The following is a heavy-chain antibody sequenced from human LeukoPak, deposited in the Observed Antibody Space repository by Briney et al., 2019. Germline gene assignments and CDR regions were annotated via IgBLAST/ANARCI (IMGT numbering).Heavy chain of an antibody. CDR3: ARAHTTVTYYYYYYMDV. CDR2: ISAYNGNT. D-gene: IGHD4-17*01. J-gene: IGHJ6*03. V-gene: IGHV1-18*01. Sequence: VASVKVSCTASGYTFTSYGISWVRRAPGQGLEWMGWISAYNGNTNYAQKLQGRVTMTTDTSTSTAYMELRSLRSDDTAVYYCARAHTTVTYYYYYYMDVWGKGTTVTVSS. CDR1: GYTFTSYG.